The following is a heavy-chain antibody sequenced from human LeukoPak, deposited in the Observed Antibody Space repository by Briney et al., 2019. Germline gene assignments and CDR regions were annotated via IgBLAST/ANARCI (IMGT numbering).Heavy chain of an antibody. D-gene: IGHD3-3*01. CDR1: RLTFDKYA. CDR3: ARDSQEFYQH. V-gene: IGHV3-43*02. J-gene: IGHJ1*01. Sequence: GGSLRLSCAASRLTFDKYAIRWLGQAPGKGLEWVSLISGDGGSTYYADSMKGRFTISRDNSKNSLYLQMNSLRTEDTALYYCARDSQEFYQHWGQGTLVTVSS. CDR2: ISGDGGST.